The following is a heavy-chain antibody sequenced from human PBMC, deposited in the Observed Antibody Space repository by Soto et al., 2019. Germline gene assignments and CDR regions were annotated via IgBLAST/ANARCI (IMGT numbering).Heavy chain of an antibody. CDR1: GGTFSSYT. Sequence: QVQLVQSGAEVKKPGSSVKVSCKASGGTFSSYTISWVRQAPGQGLEWMGRIIPILGIANYAQKFQGRVTITADKSTSTAYMELSSLRSEDTAVYYCAGGDRVASRIDFFDYWGQGTLVTVSS. J-gene: IGHJ4*02. D-gene: IGHD5-12*01. CDR3: AGGDRVASRIDFFDY. CDR2: IIPILGIA. V-gene: IGHV1-69*02.